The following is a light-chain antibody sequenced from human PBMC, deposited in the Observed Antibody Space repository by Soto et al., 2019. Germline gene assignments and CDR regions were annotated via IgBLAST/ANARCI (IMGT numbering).Light chain of an antibody. V-gene: IGKV3-20*01. CDR3: HQYYRTPRT. Sequence: TLFCRANQTLNLNYLAWYQQKPGQAPRLLIYDASTRATGTPDRFSGTGSATDFTLIISRLEPEDFAVYYCHQYYRTPRTFGQGTKVDIK. J-gene: IGKJ1*01. CDR1: QTLNLNY. CDR2: DAS.